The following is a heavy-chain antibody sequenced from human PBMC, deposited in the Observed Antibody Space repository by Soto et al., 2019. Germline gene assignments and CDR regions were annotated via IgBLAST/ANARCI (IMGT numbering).Heavy chain of an antibody. D-gene: IGHD4-17*01. CDR2: IYYSGST. Sequence: SETLSLTCTVSGGSISSYYWSWIRQPPGKGLEWIGYIYYSGSTNYNPSLKSRVTISVDTSKNQFSLKLSSVTAADTAVYYCARIHYGDYVNFDYWGQGTLVTVSS. CDR1: GGSISSYY. J-gene: IGHJ4*02. CDR3: ARIHYGDYVNFDY. V-gene: IGHV4-59*01.